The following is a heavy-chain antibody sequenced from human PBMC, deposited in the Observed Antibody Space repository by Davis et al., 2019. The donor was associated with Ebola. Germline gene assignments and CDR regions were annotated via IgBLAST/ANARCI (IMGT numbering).Heavy chain of an antibody. CDR3: ARARTDVVTTIAPYDLDV. CDR2: ISPRSGGV. V-gene: IGHV1-2*04. Sequence: GESLKISCKASGYTFTDYFLHWVRQAPGQGLEWVGWISPRSGGVNYAQRFQGWVTLTRDTSISTAYMELTSLKSDDTAVYYCARARTDVVTTIAPYDLDVWGQGTTVTISS. D-gene: IGHD5-12*01. CDR1: GYTFTDYF. J-gene: IGHJ6*02.